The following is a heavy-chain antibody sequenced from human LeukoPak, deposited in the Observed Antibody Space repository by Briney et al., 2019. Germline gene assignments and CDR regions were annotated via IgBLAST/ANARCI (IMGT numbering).Heavy chain of an antibody. Sequence: GGSLRLSCAASAFTLSSHYMSWVRQAPGKGLEWVANIKQDGSEKYYVDSVKGRFTISRDNAQNSLYLQMNSLRAEDTAVYYCVRDLRVDVTGSWRWFDPWGEGTLVTVSS. CDR3: VRDLRVDVTGSWRWFDP. CDR1: AFTLSSHY. CDR2: IKQDGSEK. V-gene: IGHV3-7*01. J-gene: IGHJ5*02. D-gene: IGHD3-9*01.